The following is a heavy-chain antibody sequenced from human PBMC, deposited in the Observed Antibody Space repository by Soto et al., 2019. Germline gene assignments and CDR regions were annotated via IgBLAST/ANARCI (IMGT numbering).Heavy chain of an antibody. CDR1: GGSISSGGYY. V-gene: IGHV4-31*03. CDR3: ARGGSYDYIWGSYRYPTTRDAFDI. J-gene: IGHJ3*02. D-gene: IGHD3-16*02. CDR2: IYYSGST. Sequence: QVQLQESGPGLVKPSQTLSLTCTVSGGSISSGGYYWSWIRQHPGKGLEWIGYIYYSGSTYYNPSLKSRVTISVDTSNNQFSLKLSSVTAADTAVYYCARGGSYDYIWGSYRYPTTRDAFDIWGQGTMVTVSS.